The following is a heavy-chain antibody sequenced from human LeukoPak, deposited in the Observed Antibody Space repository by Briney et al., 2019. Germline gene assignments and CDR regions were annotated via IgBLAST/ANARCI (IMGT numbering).Heavy chain of an antibody. J-gene: IGHJ4*02. CDR2: INHSGST. CDR1: GGSFSGYY. V-gene: IGHV4-34*01. D-gene: IGHD6-19*01. CDR3: ARGSTQYSSGWYGLDY. Sequence: SETLSLTCAVYGGSFSGYYWSWIRQPPGKGLEWIGEINHSGSTNYNPSLKSRVTISVDTSKNQFSLKLSSVTAADTAVYYCARGSTQYSSGWYGLDYWGQGTLVTVSS.